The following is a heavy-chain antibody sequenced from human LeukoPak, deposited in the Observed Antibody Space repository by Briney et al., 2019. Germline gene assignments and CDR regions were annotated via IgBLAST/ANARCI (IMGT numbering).Heavy chain of an antibody. V-gene: IGHV4-34*01. D-gene: IGHD5-12*01. J-gene: IGHJ4*02. CDR3: ARNKRSGYDRGGFDY. Sequence: SETLSLTCAVYGGSFSGYYWSWIRQPPGKGLEWIGEINHSGSTNYNPSLKSRVTISVDTSKNQFSLKLSSVTAADTAVYYCARNKRSGYDRGGFDYWGQGTLVTVSS. CDR1: GGSFSGYY. CDR2: INHSGST.